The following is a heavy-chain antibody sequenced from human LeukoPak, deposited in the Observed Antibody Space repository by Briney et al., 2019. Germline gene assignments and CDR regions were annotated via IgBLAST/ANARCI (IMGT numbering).Heavy chain of an antibody. CDR2: SSYSGST. Sequence: SQTLSLTWTVSGGSFSSGTHDWSWIRQRPGKGLEWIGCSSYSGSTYYNPSLKSRFTISVDTSKNQFSLNLISVTAADTAGYYCAREGSHWVFDYWGQGTLVTVSS. D-gene: IGHD7-27*01. J-gene: IGHJ4*02. V-gene: IGHV4-31*02. CDR1: GGSFSSGTHD. CDR3: AREGSHWVFDY.